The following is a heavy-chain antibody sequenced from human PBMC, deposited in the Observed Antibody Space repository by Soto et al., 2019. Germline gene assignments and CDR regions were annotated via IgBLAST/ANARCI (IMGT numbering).Heavy chain of an antibody. CDR2: IYYSGST. D-gene: IGHD4-17*01. Sequence: SETLSLTCTVSGGSVSSGSYYWSWIRQPPGKGLEWIGYIYYSGSTNYNPSLKSRVTISVDTSKNQFSLKLSSVTAADTAVYYCARDLLVTTYRWFDPWGQGTLVTVSS. V-gene: IGHV4-61*01. CDR3: ARDLLVTTYRWFDP. CDR1: GGSVSSGSYY. J-gene: IGHJ5*02.